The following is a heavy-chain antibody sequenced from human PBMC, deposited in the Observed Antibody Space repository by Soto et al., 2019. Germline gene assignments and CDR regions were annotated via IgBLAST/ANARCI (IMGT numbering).Heavy chain of an antibody. Sequence: QVQLVQSGAEVRQPGASVKVSCKASGYTFSTYGISWVRQAPGQGLEWMGWISGYNGGTNYAQKVQGRLTMTTDTSTRTAYMELRSLRSDDTAVYYCARDRQLAAAGTFFDYWGQGTLVTVSS. J-gene: IGHJ4*02. CDR2: ISGYNGGT. CDR3: ARDRQLAAAGTFFDY. V-gene: IGHV1-18*01. CDR1: GYTFSTYG. D-gene: IGHD6-13*01.